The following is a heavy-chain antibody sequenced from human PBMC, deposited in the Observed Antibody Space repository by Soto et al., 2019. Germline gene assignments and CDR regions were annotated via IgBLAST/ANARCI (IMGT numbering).Heavy chain of an antibody. CDR1: GFTFSSYG. J-gene: IGHJ5*02. Sequence: QVQLVESGGGVVQPGRSLRLSCAASGFTFSSYGMHWVRQAPGKGLEWVAVIWYDGSNKYYADSVKGRFTISRDNSKNTLYLQMNSRRAEDTAVYYCAREGRELGWFDPWGQGTLVTVSS. D-gene: IGHD3-10*01. CDR2: IWYDGSNK. V-gene: IGHV3-33*01. CDR3: AREGRELGWFDP.